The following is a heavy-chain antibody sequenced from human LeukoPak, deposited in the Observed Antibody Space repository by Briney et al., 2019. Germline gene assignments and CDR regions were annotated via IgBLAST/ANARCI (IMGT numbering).Heavy chain of an antibody. Sequence: GGSLRLSCAASGFTFSSYAMSWVRQAPGKGLEWVSVISGSGGSTYSADSVKGRFTISRDNSKNTVYLQMNSLRAEDTAVYHCAKDAHYYDSSAYWDYWGQGTLVIVSS. V-gene: IGHV3-23*01. CDR3: AKDAHYYDSSAYWDY. J-gene: IGHJ4*02. D-gene: IGHD3-22*01. CDR1: GFTFSSYA. CDR2: ISGSGGST.